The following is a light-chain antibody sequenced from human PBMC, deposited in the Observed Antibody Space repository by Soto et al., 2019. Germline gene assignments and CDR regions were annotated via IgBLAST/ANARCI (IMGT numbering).Light chain of an antibody. J-gene: IGKJ5*01. CDR2: AAS. CDR3: QQYYNLPIT. Sequence: DIQMTQSPSSLSASVGDRVTITCRASQSISSYLNWYQQKPGKAPKLLIYAASTLQRGVPSRFSGSGSGTDFTLTISSLQPEDFATYSCQQYYNLPITFGQGTRLEI. CDR1: QSISSY. V-gene: IGKV1-39*01.